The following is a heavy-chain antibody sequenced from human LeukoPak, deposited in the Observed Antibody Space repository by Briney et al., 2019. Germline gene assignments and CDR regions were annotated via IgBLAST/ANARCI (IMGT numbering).Heavy chain of an antibody. CDR2: FDPEDGET. Sequence: GVSVKVSCKVSGYNLTELSMHWVRQAPGKGLEWMGSFDPEDGETIYAQNFQGRVTMTEDTSTDTAYMELSSLRSEDTAVYYCATVLGGTYFFDYWGQGTLSPSPQ. CDR3: ATVLGGTYFFDY. J-gene: IGHJ4*02. CDR1: GYNLTELS. D-gene: IGHD1-26*01. V-gene: IGHV1-24*01.